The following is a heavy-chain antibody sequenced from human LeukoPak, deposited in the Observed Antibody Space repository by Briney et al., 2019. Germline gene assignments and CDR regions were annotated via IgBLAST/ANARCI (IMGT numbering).Heavy chain of an antibody. CDR3: ARGDSGSHLNDY. V-gene: IGHV3-9*01. J-gene: IGHJ4*02. CDR1: GFTFDDYA. CDR2: ISWNSGSI. D-gene: IGHD1-26*01. Sequence: PGRSLRLSCAASGFTFDDYAMHWVRQAPGKGLEWVSGISWNSGSIGYADSVKGRFTISRDNAKNSLYLQMNSLRAEDTALYYCARGDSGSHLNDYWGQGTLVTVSS.